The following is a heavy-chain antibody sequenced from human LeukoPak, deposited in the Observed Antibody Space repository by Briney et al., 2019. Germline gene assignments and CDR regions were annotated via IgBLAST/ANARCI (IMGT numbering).Heavy chain of an antibody. D-gene: IGHD2/OR15-2a*01. Sequence: ASVKVSCKASGGTFSSYAISWVRQAPGQGLEWMGWISTYNGDTKYAQRLQGRLTLTTDTSTGTAYMDLRSLRSDDTAVIYCARIRSNSWPPFPDHWGQGTLLIVSS. V-gene: IGHV1-18*01. J-gene: IGHJ5*02. CDR1: GGTFSSYA. CDR3: ARIRSNSWPPFPDH. CDR2: ISTYNGDT.